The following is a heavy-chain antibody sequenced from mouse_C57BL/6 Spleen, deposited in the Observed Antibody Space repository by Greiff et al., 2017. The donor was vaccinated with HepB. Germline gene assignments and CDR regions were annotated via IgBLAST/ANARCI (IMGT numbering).Heavy chain of an antibody. D-gene: IGHD1-1*01. J-gene: IGHJ2*01. CDR1: GYSITSGYY. Sequence: EVQLKESGPGLVKPSQSLSLTCSVTGYSITSGYYWNWIRQFPGNKLEWMCYISYDGSNNYNSSLKNRISITRDKSKNQFFLKLNSVTTEDTATYYCARDQADYYGSTYFDYWGQGTTLTVSS. CDR3: ARDQADYYGSTYFDY. V-gene: IGHV3-6*01. CDR2: ISYDGSN.